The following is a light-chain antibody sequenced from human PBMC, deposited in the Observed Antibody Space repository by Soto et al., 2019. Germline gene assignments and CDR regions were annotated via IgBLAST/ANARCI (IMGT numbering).Light chain of an antibody. J-gene: IGKJ4*01. V-gene: IGKV1-33*01. CDR1: QDISNY. CDR2: DAS. Sequence: DIQMTQSPSSLSPSVGDRVTITCQPSQDISNYLNWYQLKPGKAPKLLIYDASNLETGVPSRFSGSGSGTDFTFTISSLQPEDIATYYCQQYDNLPLTFGGGTKVDIK. CDR3: QQYDNLPLT.